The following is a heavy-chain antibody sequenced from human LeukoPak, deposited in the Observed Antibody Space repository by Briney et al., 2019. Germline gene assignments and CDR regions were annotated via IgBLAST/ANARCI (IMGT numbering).Heavy chain of an antibody. CDR1: GFTFSSYG. V-gene: IGHV3-30*02. D-gene: IGHD5-12*01. Sequence: GGSLRLSCAASGFTFSSYGMHWVRQAPGKGLEWVAFIRYDGSNKYYADSVKGRLTISRDNSKNTLYLQMNSLRAEYTAVYCCARPAGYDFAFDIWGQGTMVTVSS. J-gene: IGHJ3*02. CDR3: ARPAGYDFAFDI. CDR2: IRYDGSNK.